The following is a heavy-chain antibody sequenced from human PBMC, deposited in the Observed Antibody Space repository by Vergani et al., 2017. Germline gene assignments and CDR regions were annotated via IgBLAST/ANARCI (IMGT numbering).Heavy chain of an antibody. V-gene: IGHV3-33*01. CDR3: AREGQEDDLDY. D-gene: IGHD2-15*01. J-gene: IGHJ4*02. Sequence: QVQLVESGGGVVQPGRSLRLSCAASGFTFSSYGMHWVRQAPGKGLEWVAVIWYDGSNKYYADSVKGRFTISRENSKNTLYLQMNSLRAEDTAVYYWAREGQEDDLDYWGQGTLVTVSS. CDR1: GFTFSSYG. CDR2: IWYDGSNK.